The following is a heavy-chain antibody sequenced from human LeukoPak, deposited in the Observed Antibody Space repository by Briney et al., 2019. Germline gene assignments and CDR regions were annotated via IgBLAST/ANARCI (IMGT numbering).Heavy chain of an antibody. V-gene: IGHV3-7*01. D-gene: IGHD6-19*01. CDR1: GFTFSNYW. Sequence: GGSLRLSCAGTGFTFSNYWMNWVRQAPGKGLEWVANIKEDGSRINYVDSVKGRFTISRDNAKNSVYLQMDNLRAEDTAVYYCVGSSGWLFWVQGILVAVSS. CDR3: VGSSGWLF. CDR2: IKEDGSRI. J-gene: IGHJ4*02.